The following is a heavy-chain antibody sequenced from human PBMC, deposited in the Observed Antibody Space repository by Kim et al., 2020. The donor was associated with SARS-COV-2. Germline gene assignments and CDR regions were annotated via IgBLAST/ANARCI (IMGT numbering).Heavy chain of an antibody. Sequence: GGSLRLSCAASGFTFTGYAMSWVRQAPGKGLEWVSGLTWNGATTYYADSVKGRFTISRDNSQNKIYLEMSSLRAEDTARYYCAKGRGSDMVTGYAYYFDSWGQGTLVTVST. D-gene: IGHD3-9*01. CDR2: LTWNGATT. CDR1: GFTFTGYA. J-gene: IGHJ4*02. CDR3: AKGRGSDMVTGYAYYFDS. V-gene: IGHV3-23*01.